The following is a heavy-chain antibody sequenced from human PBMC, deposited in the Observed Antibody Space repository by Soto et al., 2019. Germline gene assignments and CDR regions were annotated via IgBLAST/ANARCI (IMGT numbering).Heavy chain of an antibody. CDR2: IFPDDSDT. J-gene: IGHJ5*01. D-gene: IGHD3-16*01. CDR1: GYSFTNYW. V-gene: IGHV5-51*01. CDR3: ARQNGGLGRGFDS. Sequence: GESLKISCKASGYSFTNYWMGWVRQMPGKGLEWMGIIFPDDSDTRYSPSFQGQVTISADKSISTAYLQWSSLKASDTAMYYCARQNGGLGRGFDSWGQGTPVTVSS.